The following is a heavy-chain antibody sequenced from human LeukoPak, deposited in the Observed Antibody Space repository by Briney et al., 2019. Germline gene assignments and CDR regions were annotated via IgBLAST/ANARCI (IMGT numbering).Heavy chain of an antibody. CDR2: IYPGDSDT. V-gene: IGHV5-51*01. CDR1: GYSFTTYW. Sequence: GESLKISCQGSGYSFTTYWIGWVRQMPGKGLEWMGIIYPGDSDTRYSPSFQGQVTISADKSISTAYLQWSSLKASDTAMYYCARRRNWNRGWVDYWGQGTLVTVSS. D-gene: IGHD1-1*01. J-gene: IGHJ4*02. CDR3: ARRRNWNRGWVDY.